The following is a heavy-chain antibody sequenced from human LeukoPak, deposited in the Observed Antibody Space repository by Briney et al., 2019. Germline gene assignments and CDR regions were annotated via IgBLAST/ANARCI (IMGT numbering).Heavy chain of an antibody. J-gene: IGHJ4*02. CDR3: ARAAGIAAAAIDFIY. CDR1: GYTFTGYY. Sequence: ASVKVSCKASGYTFTGYYMHWVRQAPGQGLEWMGWINPNSGGTNYAQKFQGRVTMTRDTSISTAYMELGRLRSDDTAVYYCARAAGIAAAAIDFIYWGQGTLVTVSS. D-gene: IGHD6-13*01. V-gene: IGHV1-2*02. CDR2: INPNSGGT.